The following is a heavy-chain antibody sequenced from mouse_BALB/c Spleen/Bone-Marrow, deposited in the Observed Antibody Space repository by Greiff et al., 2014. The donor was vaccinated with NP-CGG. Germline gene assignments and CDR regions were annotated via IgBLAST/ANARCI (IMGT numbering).Heavy chain of an antibody. D-gene: IGHD2-14*01. V-gene: IGHV1S56*01. CDR1: GYTFTSYY. CDR3: ERGGYDGAWFAY. Sequence: QVQLQQSGPELVKPGPSVRISCKASGYTFTSYYIHWVKQRPGQGLEWIGWIYPGNVNTNYNEKFKGKATLTADKSSSTAYMQLSSLTSEDSAVYFCERGGYDGAWFAYWGQGTLVTVSA. J-gene: IGHJ3*01. CDR2: IYPGNVNT.